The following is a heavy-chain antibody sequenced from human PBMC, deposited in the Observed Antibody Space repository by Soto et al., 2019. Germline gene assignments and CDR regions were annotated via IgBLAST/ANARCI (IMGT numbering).Heavy chain of an antibody. CDR2: INHSGST. Sequence: SETLSLTCAVYGGSFSGYYWSWIRQPPGKGLEWIGEINHSGSTNYNPSLKSRVTISVDTSKNQFSLKLSSVTAADTAVYYCARGRYGSGSYFWANWFDPWGQGTLVT. CDR3: ARGRYGSGSYFWANWFDP. J-gene: IGHJ5*02. CDR1: GGSFSGYY. D-gene: IGHD3-10*01. V-gene: IGHV4-34*01.